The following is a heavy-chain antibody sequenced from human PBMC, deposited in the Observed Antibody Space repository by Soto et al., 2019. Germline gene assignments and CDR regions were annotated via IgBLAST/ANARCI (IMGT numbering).Heavy chain of an antibody. Sequence: GGSLRLSCSTSGFTFSTYAMSWVRQAPGKGLEWVSSVSGSGVSTYYADSVKGRFTISRDNSKNTVYLQMDSLGAEDTAVYYCAKDWRGALPSYFDSWGQGTLVTVSS. CDR2: VSGSGVST. J-gene: IGHJ4*02. V-gene: IGHV3-23*01. CDR3: AKDWRGALPSYFDS. CDR1: GFTFSTYA. D-gene: IGHD3-10*01.